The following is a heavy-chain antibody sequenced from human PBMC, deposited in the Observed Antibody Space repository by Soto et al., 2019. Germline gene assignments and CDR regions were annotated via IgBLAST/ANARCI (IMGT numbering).Heavy chain of an antibody. J-gene: IGHJ4*02. CDR1: GFTFRTNA. Sequence: EVQLLESGGGVVQPGGSLTLSCAAAGFTFRTNAMSWVRQAPGEGLEWVSGITGSGDSTYYADSVKGRFTISRDNSKNTLSLQMNSLRAEDTAVYYCVKEKRYFDWLIDSDFVYWGQGTLVTVSS. D-gene: IGHD3-9*01. V-gene: IGHV3-23*01. CDR2: ITGSGDST. CDR3: VKEKRYFDWLIDSDFVY.